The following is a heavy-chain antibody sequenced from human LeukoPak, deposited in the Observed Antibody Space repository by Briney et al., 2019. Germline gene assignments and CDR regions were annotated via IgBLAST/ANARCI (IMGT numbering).Heavy chain of an antibody. V-gene: IGHV3-49*03. Sequence: GGSLRLSCTASGFTFGDYTMNWFRQAPGKGLEWVSFIRSKDYGGTTEYAASVKDRFSISRDDSKCIAYLQMNSLKTEDTAVYYCTREWELPGSDFDYWGKGTLVTVSS. CDR3: TREWELPGSDFDY. J-gene: IGHJ4*01. D-gene: IGHD1-26*01. CDR2: IRSKDYGGTT. CDR1: GFTFGDYT.